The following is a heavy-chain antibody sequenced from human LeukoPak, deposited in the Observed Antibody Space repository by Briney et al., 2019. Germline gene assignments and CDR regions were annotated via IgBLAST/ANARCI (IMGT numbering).Heavy chain of an antibody. CDR1: GFTFSNYA. V-gene: IGHV3-23*01. CDR3: ARSPEDAFDI. J-gene: IGHJ3*02. Sequence: GGSLRLSCAASGFTFSNYAMIWVRQAPGKGLEWVSGISGSGGRTYSADSVKGRFTISRDNSKNTLYLQMNSLRAEDTAVYYCARSPEDAFDIWGQGTMVTVSS. CDR2: ISGSGGRT.